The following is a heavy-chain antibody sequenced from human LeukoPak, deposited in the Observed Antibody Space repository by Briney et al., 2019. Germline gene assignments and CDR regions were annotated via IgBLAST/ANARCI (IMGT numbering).Heavy chain of an antibody. J-gene: IGHJ6*03. CDR1: GFTFDDYA. D-gene: IGHD2-2*02. V-gene: IGHV3-9*01. CDR2: ISWNSGSI. Sequence: GRSLRLSCAASGFTFDDYAMHWVRQAPGKGLEWVSGISWNSGSIGYADSVKGRFTISRDNAKNSLYLQMNSLRAEDTALYYCAKDIVPAIHYYTDVWGKGTTVTVSS. CDR3: AKDIVPAIHYYTDV.